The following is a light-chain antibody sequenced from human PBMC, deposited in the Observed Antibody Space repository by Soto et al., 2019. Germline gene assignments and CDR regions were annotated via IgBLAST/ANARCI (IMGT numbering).Light chain of an antibody. CDR3: LLQYSEIRV. V-gene: IGLV7-46*01. J-gene: IGLJ3*02. CDR1: TGAVTSGHY. CDR2: DAN. Sequence: QTVVTQEPSLTVSPGGTVTLTCGSSTGAVTSGHYPYWFQQRPGQAPKTLIYDANNKYPWTPARFSGSLFGGKATLTLSGAQPEDEAEYYCLLQYSEIRVFGGGTKVTVL.